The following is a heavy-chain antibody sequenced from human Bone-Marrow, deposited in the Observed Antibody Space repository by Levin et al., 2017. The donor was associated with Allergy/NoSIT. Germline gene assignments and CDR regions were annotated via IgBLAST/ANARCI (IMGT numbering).Heavy chain of an antibody. J-gene: IGHJ4*02. CDR1: GGSVTAYY. V-gene: IGHV4-59*02. CDR3: ARDPRAALDY. Sequence: GSLRLSCTVSGGSVTAYYWTWIRQPPGKGLEWIGHIYHSGSADYSPSLRSRVAMSIDTSKNQFTLRLNSVTAADTAVYFCARDPRAALDYWGQGTQVTVSS. CDR2: IYHSGSA.